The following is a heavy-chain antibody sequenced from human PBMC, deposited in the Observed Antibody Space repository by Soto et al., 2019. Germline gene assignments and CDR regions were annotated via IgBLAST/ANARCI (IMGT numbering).Heavy chain of an antibody. Sequence: SETLSLTCTVSGGSISSYYWSWFRQSPGKRMEWIGYVHHSGGTSYNPSLQSRVTISVDTSKNQFSLKLSSVTAADTAVYYCARSRGGYFDYWGQGTLVTVSS. D-gene: IGHD3-10*01. J-gene: IGHJ4*02. V-gene: IGHV4-59*01. CDR1: GGSISSYY. CDR3: ARSRGGYFDY. CDR2: VHHSGGT.